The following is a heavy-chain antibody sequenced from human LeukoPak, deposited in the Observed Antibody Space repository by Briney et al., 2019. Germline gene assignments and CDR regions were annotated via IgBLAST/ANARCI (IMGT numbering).Heavy chain of an antibody. V-gene: IGHV3-30-3*01. Sequence: PGRSLRLSCAASGFTFSAFAMHWARQAPGKGLEWVAAISYDASNKYYAVSVRGRFTISRDNSRNTLFLQMNSLRAEDTAVYYCACDSARAFDIWGQGTMVTVSS. CDR3: ACDSARAFDI. D-gene: IGHD6-6*01. CDR1: GFTFSAFA. CDR2: ISYDASNK. J-gene: IGHJ3*02.